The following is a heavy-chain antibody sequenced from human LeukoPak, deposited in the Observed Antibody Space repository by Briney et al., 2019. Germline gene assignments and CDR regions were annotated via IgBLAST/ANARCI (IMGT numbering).Heavy chain of an antibody. Sequence: SGGSLRLSCAVSGFTFSSYGMSWVRQAPGKGLEWVSAISGSGGSTYYADSVKGRFTISRDNSKNTLYLQMNSLRVEDTAVYYCAKVHSSGWYRIPFDAFDIWGQGTMVTVSS. V-gene: IGHV3-23*01. J-gene: IGHJ3*02. CDR1: GFTFSSYG. D-gene: IGHD6-19*01. CDR3: AKVHSSGWYRIPFDAFDI. CDR2: ISGSGGST.